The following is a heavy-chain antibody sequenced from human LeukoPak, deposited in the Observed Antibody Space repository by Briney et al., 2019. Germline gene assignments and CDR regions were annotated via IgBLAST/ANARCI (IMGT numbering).Heavy chain of an antibody. V-gene: IGHV3-23*01. CDR1: GFTFSSYA. J-gene: IGHJ5*02. D-gene: IGHD5-12*01. CDR2: ISGSGGRT. CDR3: AKDRGYSGYDDT. Sequence: GGSLRLSCAASGFTFSSYAMSWVRQAPGKGLEWVSAISGSGGRTYYADSVKGRFTISRDNSKNTLYLQMNSLRAEDTAVCYCAKDRGYSGYDDTWGQGTLVTVSS.